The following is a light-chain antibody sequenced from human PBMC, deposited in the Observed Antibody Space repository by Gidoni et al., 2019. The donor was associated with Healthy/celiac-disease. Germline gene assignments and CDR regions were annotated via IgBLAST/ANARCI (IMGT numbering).Light chain of an antibody. CDR3: QQSYSTPPT. J-gene: IGKJ1*01. V-gene: IGKV1-39*01. Sequence: DLQMTQSPSSLSDSVGDRVTSTCRASQSISSYLNWYQQKPGKAPTLLIYAASSLQSGVPSRFSGSGSGTDFTLTISSLQPEDFATYYCQQSYSTPPTFGQGTKVEIK. CDR1: QSISSY. CDR2: AAS.